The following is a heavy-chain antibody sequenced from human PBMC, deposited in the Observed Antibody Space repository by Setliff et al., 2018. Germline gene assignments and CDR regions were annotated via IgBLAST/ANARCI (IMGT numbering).Heavy chain of an antibody. J-gene: IGHJ4*02. V-gene: IGHV4-30-4*08. D-gene: IGHD3-22*01. CDR2: IYYSGST. CDR1: GGSISSGDYY. CDR3: ARAGVYYDSSGYYYVPIFDY. Sequence: ASETLSLTCTVSGGSISSGDYYWSWIRQPPGKGLEWIGYIYYSGSTYYNPSLKSRVTISVDTSKNQFSLKLSSVTAADTAVYYCARAGVYYDSSGYYYVPIFDYWGQGTLVTVSS.